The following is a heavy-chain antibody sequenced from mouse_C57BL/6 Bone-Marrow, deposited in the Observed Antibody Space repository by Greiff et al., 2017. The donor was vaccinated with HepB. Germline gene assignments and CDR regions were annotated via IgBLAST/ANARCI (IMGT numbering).Heavy chain of an antibody. CDR2: IDPETGGT. J-gene: IGHJ2*01. CDR3: TRKYDGYLDY. CDR1: GYTFTDYE. V-gene: IGHV1-15*01. Sequence: QVQLQQSGAELVRPGASVTLSCKASGYTFTDYEMHWVKQTPVHGLEWIGAIDPETGGTAYNQKFKGKAILTADKSSSTAYMELRSLTSEDSAVYYCTRKYDGYLDYWGQGTTLTVSS. D-gene: IGHD2-3*01.